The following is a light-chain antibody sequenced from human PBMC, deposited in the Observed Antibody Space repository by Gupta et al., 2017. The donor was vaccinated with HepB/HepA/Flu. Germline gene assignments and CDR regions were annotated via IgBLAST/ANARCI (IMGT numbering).Light chain of an antibody. Sequence: QSVVPQPPSASGPPGQRVTIPCSGSSSNIGSNYVYWYQQLPGTAPKLLIYRNIQRPSGVPDRFSGSKSGTSASLAISGLRSEDEADYHCATWDDSLSAWVFGGGTKLTVL. V-gene: IGLV1-47*01. CDR3: ATWDDSLSAWV. J-gene: IGLJ3*02. CDR2: RNI. CDR1: SSNIGSNY.